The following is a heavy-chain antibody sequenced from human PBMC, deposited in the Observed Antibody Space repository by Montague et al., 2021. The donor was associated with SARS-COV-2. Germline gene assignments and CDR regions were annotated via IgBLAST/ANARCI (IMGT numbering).Heavy chain of an antibody. D-gene: IGHD6-19*01. Sequence: SETLSLTCSILGSSNSGADRRSTRLNPSHHGLSCVVFIYHTKSTKYKPSLKSRVSISVDTSKNQFSLKLSSVTAADTAVYYCATQENSSGWFKPDAFDIWGQGTMVTVS. CDR2: IYHTKST. CDR1: GSSNSGAD. J-gene: IGHJ3*02. V-gene: IGHV4-59*04. CDR3: ATQENSSGWFKPDAFDI.